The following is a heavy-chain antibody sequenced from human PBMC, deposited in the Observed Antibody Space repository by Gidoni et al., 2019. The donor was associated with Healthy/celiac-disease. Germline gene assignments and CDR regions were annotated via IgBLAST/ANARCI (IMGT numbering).Heavy chain of an antibody. V-gene: IGHV3-15*01. CDR2: IKSKTDGGTK. D-gene: IGHD2-15*01. J-gene: IGHJ4*02. Sequence: EVQLVESGGGLVTHGGSLRLSCAASAFPFSNAGMRWVRQAPGKGLDWVGRIKSKTDGGTKDYAAPVKGRFTISRYDSKNTLYLQMNSLKTEDTAVFYCTTLLHCSGGSCYSDWGQGTLVTVSS. CDR3: TTLLHCSGGSCYSD. CDR1: AFPFSNAG.